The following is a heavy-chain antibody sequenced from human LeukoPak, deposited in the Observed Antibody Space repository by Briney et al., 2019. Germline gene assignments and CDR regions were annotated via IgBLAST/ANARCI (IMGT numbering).Heavy chain of an antibody. Sequence: GGSLRLSCAASGFTFSDFYMSWVRPAPGRGLEWLSYISGSGADINYADSVKGRFTISRDNSKNTLYLQMNSLRAEDTAVYYCAKDLIRYFDWLVPSPFDYWGQGTLVTVSS. V-gene: IGHV3-11*05. J-gene: IGHJ4*02. CDR2: ISGSGADI. CDR3: AKDLIRYFDWLVPSPFDY. CDR1: GFTFSDFY. D-gene: IGHD3-9*01.